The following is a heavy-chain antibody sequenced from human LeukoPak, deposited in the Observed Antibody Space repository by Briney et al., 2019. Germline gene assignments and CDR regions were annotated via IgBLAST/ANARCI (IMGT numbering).Heavy chain of an antibody. Sequence: ASVKVSCKASGYTFTSYYMHWVRQAPGQGLEWMGIINPSGGSTSYAQKFQGRVTMTRDTSTSTVYMELSSLRSEDTAVYYCARVQESPYCGVDCYSSSWGMDVWGQGTTVTVSS. D-gene: IGHD2-21*02. CDR1: GYTFTSYY. CDR3: ARVQESPYCGVDCYSSSWGMDV. J-gene: IGHJ6*02. V-gene: IGHV1-46*01. CDR2: INPSGGST.